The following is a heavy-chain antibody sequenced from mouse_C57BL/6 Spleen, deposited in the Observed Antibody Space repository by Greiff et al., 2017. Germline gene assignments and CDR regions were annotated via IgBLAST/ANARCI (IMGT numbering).Heavy chain of an antibody. Sequence: QVQLKQPGAELVKPGASVTMSCKASGYTFTSYWITWVKQRPGQGLEWIGDIYPGSGSTNYNEKFKSKATLTVDTSSSTAYMQLSSLTSEDSAVYYCASMNYGSSCEGFADWGQGTLVTVSA. CDR2: IYPGSGST. CDR1: GYTFTSYW. D-gene: IGHD1-1*01. V-gene: IGHV1-55*01. J-gene: IGHJ3*01. CDR3: ASMNYGSSCEGFAD.